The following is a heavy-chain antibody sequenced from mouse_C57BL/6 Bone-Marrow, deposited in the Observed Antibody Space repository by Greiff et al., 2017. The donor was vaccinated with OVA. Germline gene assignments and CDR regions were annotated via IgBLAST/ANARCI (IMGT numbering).Heavy chain of an antibody. CDR1: GYTFTSYW. V-gene: IGHV1-55*01. CDR2: IYPGSGST. CDR3: ARPFRRDYYAMDY. Sequence: VQLQQPGAELVKPGASVKMSCKASGYTFTSYWITWVKQRPGQGLEWIGDIYPGSGSTNYNEKFKSKATLTVDTSSSTAYMQLSSLTSEDSAVYYCARPFRRDYYAMDYWGQGTSVTVSS. J-gene: IGHJ4*01.